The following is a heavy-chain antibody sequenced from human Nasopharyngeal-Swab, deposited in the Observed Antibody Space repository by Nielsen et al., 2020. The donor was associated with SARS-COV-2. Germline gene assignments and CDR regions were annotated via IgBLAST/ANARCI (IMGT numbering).Heavy chain of an antibody. CDR3: ARSLAAAGYDY. CDR2: INHSGST. CDR1: GGSISSSSYY. Sequence: SETLSLTCTVSGGSISSSSYYWSWIRQPPGKGLEWIGEINHSGSTNYNPSLKSRVTISVDTSKNQFSLKLSSVTAADTAVYYCARSLAAAGYDYWGQGTLVTVSS. V-gene: IGHV4-39*07. D-gene: IGHD6-13*01. J-gene: IGHJ4*02.